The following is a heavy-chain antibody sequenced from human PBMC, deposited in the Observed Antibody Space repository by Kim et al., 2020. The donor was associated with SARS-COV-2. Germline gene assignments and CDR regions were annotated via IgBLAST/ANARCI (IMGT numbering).Heavy chain of an antibody. V-gene: IGHV3-48*02. CDR3: ARDTNYDFWSGYSAAFDI. D-gene: IGHD3-3*01. J-gene: IGHJ3*02. Sequence: KGRFTLSRDNAKNSLYLQMNSLRDEDTAVYYCARDTNYDFWSGYSAAFDIWGQGTMVTVSS.